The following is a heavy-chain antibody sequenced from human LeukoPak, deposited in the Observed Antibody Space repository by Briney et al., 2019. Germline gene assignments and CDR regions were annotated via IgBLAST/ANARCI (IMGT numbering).Heavy chain of an antibody. CDR2: SNAGNGNT. CDR1: GYTFTSYA. Sequence: GASVKVSCKASGYTFTSYAMHWVRQAPGQRLEWMGWSNAGNGNTKYSQKLQGRVTMTTDTSTSTAYMELRSLRSDDTAVYYCARRSGSYYVALYYFDYWGQGTLVTVSS. D-gene: IGHD1-26*01. J-gene: IGHJ4*02. CDR3: ARRSGSYYVALYYFDY. V-gene: IGHV1-3*01.